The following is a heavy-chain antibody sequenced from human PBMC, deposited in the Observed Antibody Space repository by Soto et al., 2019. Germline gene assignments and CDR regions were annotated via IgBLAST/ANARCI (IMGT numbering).Heavy chain of an antibody. CDR1: GFSFSSYG. V-gene: IGHV3-30*18. D-gene: IGHD3-10*01. Sequence: GGSLRLSCAASGFSFSSYGMHWVRQAPGKGLEWVAVISYDGSNKYYADSVKGRFTISRDNSKNTLYLQMNRLRVEDTAVYYCAKKAAFGELEYYFDYWGQGTLVTVSS. CDR2: ISYDGSNK. CDR3: AKKAAFGELEYYFDY. J-gene: IGHJ4*02.